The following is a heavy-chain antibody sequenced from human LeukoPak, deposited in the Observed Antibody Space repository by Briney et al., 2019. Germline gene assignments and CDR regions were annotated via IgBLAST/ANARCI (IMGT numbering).Heavy chain of an antibody. CDR2: ISSSSSYI. CDR1: GFTFSSYS. V-gene: IGHV3-21*01. D-gene: IGHD4-17*01. Sequence: RAGGSLRLSCAASGFTFSSYSMNWVRQAPGKGLEWVSSISSSSSYIYYADSVKGRFTISRDNAKNSLYLQMNSLRAGDTAVYYCARAHYGDYALGAFDIWGQGTMVTVSS. CDR3: ARAHYGDYALGAFDI. J-gene: IGHJ3*02.